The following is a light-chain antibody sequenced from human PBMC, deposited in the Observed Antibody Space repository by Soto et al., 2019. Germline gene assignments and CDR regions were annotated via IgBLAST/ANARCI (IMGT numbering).Light chain of an antibody. CDR2: GAS. CDR3: QQYGSSGT. CDR1: QTITTSQ. Sequence: EIVLTQSPGTLSLSPGERATLFCRASQTITTSQLAWYQQKPGRAPRLLIYGASNRATGIPDRFSGSGSGTDFTLTISRLEPEDFAVYYCQQYGSSGTFGQGTKVDIK. J-gene: IGKJ1*01. V-gene: IGKV3-20*01.